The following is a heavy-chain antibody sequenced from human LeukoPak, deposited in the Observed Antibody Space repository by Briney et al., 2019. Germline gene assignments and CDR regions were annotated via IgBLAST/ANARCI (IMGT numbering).Heavy chain of an antibody. CDR3: AKSSPYDSSGYYLDY. CDR2: ISSSSSYI. D-gene: IGHD3-22*01. J-gene: IGHJ4*02. V-gene: IGHV3-21*01. CDR1: GFTFSSYS. Sequence: GGSLRLSCAASGFTFSSYSMNWVRQAPGKGLEWVSSISSSSSYIYYADSVKGRFTISRDNAKNSLYLQMNSLRAEDTAVNYCAKSSPYDSSGYYLDYWGQGTLVTVSS.